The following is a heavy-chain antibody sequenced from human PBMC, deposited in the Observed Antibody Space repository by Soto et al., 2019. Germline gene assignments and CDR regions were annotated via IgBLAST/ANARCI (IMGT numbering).Heavy chain of an antibody. CDR3: ARELRYCSSTSCYNWFDP. CDR1: GGSISSYY. D-gene: IGHD2-2*01. J-gene: IGHJ5*02. CDR2: IYYSGST. V-gene: IGHV4-59*01. Sequence: SETLSLTCTVSGGSISSYYWSWIRQPPGKGLEWIGYIYYSGSTNYNPSLKSRVTISVDTSKNQFSLKLSSVTAADTAVYYCARELRYCSSTSCYNWFDPWGQGTLVTVSS.